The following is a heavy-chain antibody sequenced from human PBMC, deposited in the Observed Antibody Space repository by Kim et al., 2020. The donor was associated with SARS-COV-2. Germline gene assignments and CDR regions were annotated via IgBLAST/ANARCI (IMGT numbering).Heavy chain of an antibody. V-gene: IGHV3-33*06. D-gene: IGHD6-19*01. CDR3: ANDQDPWLKFGLEY. J-gene: IGHJ4*02. Sequence: AASVKGRFTISRDNSKNTLYLHMNSLRAEDTAVYYCANDQDPWLKFGLEYWGQGTLVTVSS.